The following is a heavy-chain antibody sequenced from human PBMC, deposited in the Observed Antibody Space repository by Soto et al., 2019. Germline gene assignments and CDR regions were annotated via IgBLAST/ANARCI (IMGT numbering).Heavy chain of an antibody. CDR1: GFTFSSYA. V-gene: IGHV3-23*01. J-gene: IGHJ4*02. CDR2: ISGSGGST. Sequence: EVQLLESGGGLVQPGGSLRLSCAASGFTFSSYAMRWVRQAPVKGLEWVSAISGSGGSTYYADSVKGRFTISRDNSNNTLYLQMNGLRAEDTAGYYSARRDSGSNCDYWGQGTLVTVPS. CDR3: ARRDSGSNCDY. D-gene: IGHD1-26*01.